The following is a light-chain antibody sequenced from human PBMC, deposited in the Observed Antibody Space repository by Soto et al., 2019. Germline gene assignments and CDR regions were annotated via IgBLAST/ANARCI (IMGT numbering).Light chain of an antibody. CDR3: SSYTTSNTRQIV. J-gene: IGLJ1*01. CDR2: DVS. CDR1: SSDVGGYNY. V-gene: IGLV2-14*03. Sequence: QSVLTQPASVSGFPGQSSTISCTGTSSDVGGYNYVSWYQHHPGKAPKLIIYDVSNRPSGVSIRFSGSKSDNTASLTISGLQPEDEADYHCSSYTTSNTRQIVFGTGTKVTVL.